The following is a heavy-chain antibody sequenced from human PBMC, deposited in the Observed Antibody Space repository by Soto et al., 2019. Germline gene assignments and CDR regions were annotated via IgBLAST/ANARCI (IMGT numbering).Heavy chain of an antibody. CDR2: VNPSGGHT. CDR3: ERGGHVVVVTAALAY. J-gene: IGHJ4*02. Sequence: ASVKVSCKASGDTFTDYYIHWVRQAPGQGLEWMGTVNPSGGHTTYAQHFLGRVTMTRDTSTSTLYMELTSLTSDDTAIYYCERGGHVVVVTAALAYWGQGTLVTVSS. CDR1: GDTFTDYY. D-gene: IGHD2-21*02. V-gene: IGHV1-46*01.